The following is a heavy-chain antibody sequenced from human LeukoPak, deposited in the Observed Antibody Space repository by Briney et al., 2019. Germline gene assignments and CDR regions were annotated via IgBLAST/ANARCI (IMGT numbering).Heavy chain of an antibody. CDR1: GFTFSSYG. D-gene: IGHD4-17*01. CDR2: ISYDGSNK. Sequence: PGRSLRLSCAASGFTFSSYGMHWVRQAPGKGLEWVAVISYDGSNKYYADSVKGRFTISRDNSQNTLYLQMNSLRAEDTAVYYCARDYADYVGYFFFDYWGQGTLVTVSS. J-gene: IGHJ4*02. V-gene: IGHV3-30*03. CDR3: ARDYADYVGYFFFDY.